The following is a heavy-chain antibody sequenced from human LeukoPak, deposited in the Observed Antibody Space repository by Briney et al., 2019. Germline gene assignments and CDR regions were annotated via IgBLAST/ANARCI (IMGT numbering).Heavy chain of an antibody. CDR2: INPKSGGT. D-gene: IGHD3-10*01. CDR1: GYTFTDYY. CDR3: ARVEWSFYGSESYGFFDF. V-gene: IGHV1-2*02. Sequence: ASVKVSCKASGYTFTDYYMHWVRQAPGQGLEWMGWINPKSGGTNYAQKFQGRATMTRDTSISTAYMELSRLRSDDTAVYYCARVEWSFYGSESYGFFDFWGQGTLVTVSS. J-gene: IGHJ4*03.